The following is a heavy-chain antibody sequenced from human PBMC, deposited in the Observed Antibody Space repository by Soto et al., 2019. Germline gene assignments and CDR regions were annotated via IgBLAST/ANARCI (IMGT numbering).Heavy chain of an antibody. CDR2: ISWDGGST. D-gene: IGHD3-10*01. J-gene: IGHJ6*02. CDR3: AKDRYYGSGSYYHYYYGMDV. CDR1: GFTFDDYT. V-gene: IGHV3-43*01. Sequence: GGSLRLSCAASGFTFDDYTMHWVRQAPGKGLEWVSLISWDGGSTYYADSVKGRYTISRDNSKNSLYLQMNSLRTEDTALYYCAKDRYYGSGSYYHYYYGMDVWGQGTTVTVSS.